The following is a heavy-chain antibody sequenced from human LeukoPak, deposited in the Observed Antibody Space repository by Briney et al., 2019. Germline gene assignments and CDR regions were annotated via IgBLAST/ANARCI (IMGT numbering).Heavy chain of an antibody. J-gene: IGHJ6*03. D-gene: IGHD6-6*01. CDR3: ARALYSSSPYYYMDV. CDR2: MNPNSGNT. CDR1: GYTFTSYD. V-gene: IGHV1-8*03. Sequence: GASVKVSCKASGYTFTSYDINWVRQATGQGLEWMGWMNPNSGNTGYAQKFQGRVTITRNTSISTAYMELSSLRSEDTAVYYCARALYSSSPYYYMDVWGKGTTVTVSS.